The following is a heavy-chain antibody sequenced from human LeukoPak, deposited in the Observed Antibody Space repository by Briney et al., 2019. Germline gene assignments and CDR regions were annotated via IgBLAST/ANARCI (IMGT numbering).Heavy chain of an antibody. Sequence: PGGSLRLSCTASGFTFSDYYMCWMRQAPGKGPEWVSFISPSGSTIYYSDSVKGRFTISRDNAKNSLNLQLDSLRAEDTAVYYCARDTYYGSPGGELDHWGRGALVTVSS. D-gene: IGHD3-10*01. CDR3: ARDTYYGSPGGELDH. J-gene: IGHJ4*02. CDR2: ISPSGSTI. V-gene: IGHV3-11*04. CDR1: GFTFSDYY.